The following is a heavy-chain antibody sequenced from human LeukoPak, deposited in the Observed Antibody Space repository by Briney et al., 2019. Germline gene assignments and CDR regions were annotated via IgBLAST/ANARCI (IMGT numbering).Heavy chain of an antibody. CDR1: GYTFTSYY. D-gene: IGHD4-17*01. Sequence: ASVKVSCKASGYTFTSYYMHWVRQAPGQGLEWMGIINPSGGSTSYAQKFQGRVTMTRDTSTSTVYMELSSLRSEDTAVYYCATARGYGDYENWFDPWGQGTLVTVSS. CDR2: INPSGGST. V-gene: IGHV1-46*01. CDR3: ATARGYGDYENWFDP. J-gene: IGHJ5*02.